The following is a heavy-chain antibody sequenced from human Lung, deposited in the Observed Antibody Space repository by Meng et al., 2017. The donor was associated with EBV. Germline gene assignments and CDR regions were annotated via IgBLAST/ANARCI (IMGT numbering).Heavy chain of an antibody. CDR1: GFTVGDYG. V-gene: IGHV3-20*01. CDR3: ARAGISIFWQHWFDP. CDR2: INWNGENT. Sequence: VRVVWSWGCVGRTGVSLRFSWAATGFTVGDYGMNWVRQVPGKGLEWVAGINWNGENTGYVDSVKGRFTISRDNAKNFLYLQMDSLRAEDTAFYHCARAGISIFWQHWFDPWGQGTLVTVSS. J-gene: IGHJ5*02. D-gene: IGHD3-3*01.